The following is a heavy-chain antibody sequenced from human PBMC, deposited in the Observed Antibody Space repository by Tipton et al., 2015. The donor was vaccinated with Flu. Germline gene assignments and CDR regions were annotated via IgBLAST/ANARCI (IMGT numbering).Heavy chain of an antibody. CDR3: ARGLYDFWSGYPPSYGMDV. CDR1: GGSISNYY. CDR2: IYTSGST. D-gene: IGHD3-3*01. Sequence: TLSLTCTVSGGSISNYYWNWIRQPAGKGLEWIGRIYTSGSTNYNPSLKSRVTMSVDTSKNQFSLKLSSVTAADTAVYYCARGLYDFWSGYPPSYGMDVWGQGTTVTVS. V-gene: IGHV4-4*07. J-gene: IGHJ6*02.